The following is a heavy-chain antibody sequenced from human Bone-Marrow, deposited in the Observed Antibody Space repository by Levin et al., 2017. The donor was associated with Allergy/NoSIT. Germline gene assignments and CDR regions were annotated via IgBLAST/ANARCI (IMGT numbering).Heavy chain of an antibody. J-gene: IGHJ5*02. V-gene: IGHV3-7*04. Sequence: GESLKISCAASGFTFSSYWMSWVRQAPGKGLEWVANIKQDGSEKYYVDSVKGRFTISRDNAKNSLYLQMNSLRAEDTAVYYCARDRQIRSTSSSQDWFDPWGQGTLVTVSS. CDR2: IKQDGSEK. CDR1: GFTFSSYW. D-gene: IGHD2-2*01. CDR3: ARDRQIRSTSSSQDWFDP.